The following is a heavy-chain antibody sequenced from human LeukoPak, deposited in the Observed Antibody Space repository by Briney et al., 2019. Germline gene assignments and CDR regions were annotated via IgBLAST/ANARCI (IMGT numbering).Heavy chain of an antibody. CDR3: ARVKYYDSSGYYWFDP. Sequence: SETLSLTCTVSGGSIRSYYWXWIRQPPGXGLXWIXFIDDSGSTNYNPSLXSRVTISLDTSKNQFSLRLSSVTAADTAVYYCARVKYYDSSGYYWFDPWGQGTLVTVSS. J-gene: IGHJ5*02. D-gene: IGHD3-22*01. CDR1: GGSIRSYY. V-gene: IGHV4-59*12. CDR2: IDDSGST.